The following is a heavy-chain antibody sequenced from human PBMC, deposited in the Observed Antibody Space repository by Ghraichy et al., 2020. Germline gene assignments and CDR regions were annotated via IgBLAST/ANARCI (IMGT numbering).Heavy chain of an antibody. J-gene: IGHJ4*02. CDR1: GYTFTSYG. D-gene: IGHD3-22*01. CDR2: ISAYNGNT. CDR3: ARHPAYYYDSSAHTAGGY. Sequence: ASVKVSCKASGYTFTSYGISWVRQAPGQGLEWMGWISAYNGNTNYAQKLQGRVTMTTDTSTSTAYMELRSLRSDDTAVYYCARHPAYYYDSSAHTAGGYWGQGTLVTVSS. V-gene: IGHV1-18*01.